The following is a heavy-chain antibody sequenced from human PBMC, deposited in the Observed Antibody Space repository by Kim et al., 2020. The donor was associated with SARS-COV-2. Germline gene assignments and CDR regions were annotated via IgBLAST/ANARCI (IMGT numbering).Heavy chain of an antibody. Sequence: ASVKVSCKASGYTFTGYYMHWVRQAPGQGLEWMGRINPNSGGTNYAQKFQGRVTMTRDTSISTAYMELSRLRFDDTAVYYCAIELELGYDAFDIWGQGTMVTVSS. D-gene: IGHD1-7*01. CDR2: INPNSGGT. CDR1: GYTFTGYY. J-gene: IGHJ3*02. V-gene: IGHV1-2*06. CDR3: AIELELGYDAFDI.